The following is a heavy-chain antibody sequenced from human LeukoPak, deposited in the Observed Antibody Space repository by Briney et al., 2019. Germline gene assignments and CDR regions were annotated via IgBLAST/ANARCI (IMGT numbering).Heavy chain of an antibody. D-gene: IGHD3/OR15-3a*01. CDR3: ARDGPTYMTFDY. J-gene: IGHJ4*02. CDR2: ISYDGSNK. Sequence: GGSLRLSCAASGFTLTMFGMNWVRQAPGKGLEWVAVISYDGSNKYYADSVKGRFTISRDNSKNTLYLQMNSLRAEDTAVYYCARDGPTYMTFDYWGQGTLVTVSS. CDR1: GFTLTMFG. V-gene: IGHV3-30*03.